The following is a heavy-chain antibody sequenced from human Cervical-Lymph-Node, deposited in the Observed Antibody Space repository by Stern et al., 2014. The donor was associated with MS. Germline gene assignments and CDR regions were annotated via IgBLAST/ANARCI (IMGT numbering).Heavy chain of an antibody. CDR1: GFTVNSNY. V-gene: IGHV3-66*02. CDR2: SDSGGTT. Sequence: EVPLVESGGGLVQPGGSLRLSCIISGFTVNSNYMTWARPAPGKVLECLSVSDSGGTTYYADSVKGRFTISRDNSKNTLFFQMNSLRPEDTAVYFCARGWLASWGQGTLVTVSS. J-gene: IGHJ5*02. CDR3: ARGWLAS. D-gene: IGHD6-19*01.